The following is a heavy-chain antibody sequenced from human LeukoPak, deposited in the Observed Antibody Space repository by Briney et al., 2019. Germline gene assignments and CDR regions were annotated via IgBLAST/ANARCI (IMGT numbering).Heavy chain of an antibody. CDR2: ISAYNGNT. CDR1: GYTFTSYG. V-gene: IGHV1-18*01. Sequence: ASVKVSCKASGYTFTSYGISWVRQAPGQGLEWMGWISAYNGNTNYAQKLQGRVTMTTGTSTSTAYMELRSLRSDDTAVYYCARYYYDSSGYYPLDYWGQGTLVTVSS. J-gene: IGHJ4*02. D-gene: IGHD3-22*01. CDR3: ARYYYDSSGYYPLDY.